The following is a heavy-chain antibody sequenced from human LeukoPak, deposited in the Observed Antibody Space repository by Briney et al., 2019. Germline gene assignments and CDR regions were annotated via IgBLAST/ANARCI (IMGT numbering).Heavy chain of an antibody. CDR3: ASPKAKAGP. V-gene: IGHV4-34*01. CDR2: INHSGST. CDR1: GGSFSGYY. Sequence: SETLSLTCAVYGGSFSGYYWSWIRQPPEKGLEWIGEINHSGSTNYNPSLKSRVTISVDTSKNQFSLKLSSVTAADTAVYYCASPKAKAGPWGQGTLVTVSS. J-gene: IGHJ5*02. D-gene: IGHD6-13*01.